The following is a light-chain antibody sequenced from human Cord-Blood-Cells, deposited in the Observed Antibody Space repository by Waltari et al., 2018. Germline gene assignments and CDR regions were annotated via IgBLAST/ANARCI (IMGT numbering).Light chain of an antibody. CDR2: DVS. J-gene: IGLJ2*01. CDR1: SSDDGGYNY. V-gene: IGLV2-14*01. Sequence: QSALTQPASVSGSPGQSITISCTGTSSDDGGYNYVSWYQQHPGKATKLMIYDVSNRPSGVSNRFSGSKSGNTASLTISGLQAEDEADYYCSSYTSSSTLGVFGGGTKLTVL. CDR3: SSYTSSSTLGV.